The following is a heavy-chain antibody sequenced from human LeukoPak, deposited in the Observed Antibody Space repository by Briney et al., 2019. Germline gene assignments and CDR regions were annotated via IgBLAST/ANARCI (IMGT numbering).Heavy chain of an antibody. J-gene: IGHJ4*02. CDR1: GHTFTGYY. D-gene: IGHD3-3*01. V-gene: IGHV1-2*02. Sequence: ASVKVSCKASGHTFTGYYMHWVRQAPGQGLEWMGWINPNSGGTNYAQKFQGRVTMTRDTSISTAYMELSRLRSDDTAVYYCARPYYDFWSGYNIYYFDYWGQGTLVTVSS. CDR3: ARPYYDFWSGYNIYYFDY. CDR2: INPNSGGT.